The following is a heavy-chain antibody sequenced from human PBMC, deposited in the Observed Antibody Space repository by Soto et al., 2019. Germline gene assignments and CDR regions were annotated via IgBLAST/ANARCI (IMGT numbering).Heavy chain of an antibody. Sequence: PGGSLRLSCAASGFTFSGYGMHWIRQAPGKGLEWVAVVWYDGSKEYFGDSVKGRFTSSRDNSKNTLYLQMNSLRVEDTAVYYCARDRCSNGACYIDYWGQGTLVTVSS. CDR2: VWYDGSKE. D-gene: IGHD2-8*01. V-gene: IGHV3-33*01. CDR3: ARDRCSNGACYIDY. CDR1: GFTFSGYG. J-gene: IGHJ4*02.